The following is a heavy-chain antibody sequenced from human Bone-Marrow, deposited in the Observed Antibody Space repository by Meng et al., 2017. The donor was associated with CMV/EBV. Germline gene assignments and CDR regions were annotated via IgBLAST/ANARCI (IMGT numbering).Heavy chain of an antibody. D-gene: IGHD2-2*01. Sequence: SVKVSCKASGGTFSTYSITWVRQAPGQGLEWVGGTIPMYGTANYAQKFQGRVTITTDESMNTAYMELTSLTSDDTAVYYCARGHTDCISPACQILYYYYYMAVWGQGTTVTGSS. CDR3: ARGHTDCISPACQILYYYYYMAV. V-gene: IGHV1-69*05. CDR1: GGTFSTYS. J-gene: IGHJ6*01. CDR2: TIPMYGTA.